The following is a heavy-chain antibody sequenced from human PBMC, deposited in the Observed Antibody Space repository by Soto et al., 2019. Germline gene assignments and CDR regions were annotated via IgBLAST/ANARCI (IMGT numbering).Heavy chain of an antibody. D-gene: IGHD4-4*01. CDR1: GFTFSSYG. Sequence: GGSLRLSCAASGFTFSSYGMHWVRQAPGKGLEWVAVIWYDGSNKYYADSVKGRFTISRDNSKNTLYLQMNSLRAEDTAVYYCARDGAPYSNFYYYGMDVWGQGTTVTVSS. J-gene: IGHJ6*02. CDR3: ARDGAPYSNFYYYGMDV. CDR2: IWYDGSNK. V-gene: IGHV3-33*01.